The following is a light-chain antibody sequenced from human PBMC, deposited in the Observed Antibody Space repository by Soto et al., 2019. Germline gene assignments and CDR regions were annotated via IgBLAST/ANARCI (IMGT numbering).Light chain of an antibody. CDR1: QSVSIN. V-gene: IGKV3-15*01. Sequence: EIVMTQSPATLSVSPGARATLSCRASQSVSINLAWYQKKPGQAPRLLIYSTSTRPTGIPASFSGRGSESDSTPAISSLQSEDLAGYFCQEYHHWPPLFGRGTKVDI. CDR3: QEYHHWPPL. J-gene: IGKJ3*01. CDR2: STS.